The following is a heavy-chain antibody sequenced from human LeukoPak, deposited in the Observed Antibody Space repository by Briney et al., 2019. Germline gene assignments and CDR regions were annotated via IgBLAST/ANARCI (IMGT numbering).Heavy chain of an antibody. CDR1: GFTFSSYG. CDR2: IRYDGSNK. CDR3: VVGDYYDSSGYYYHAFDI. V-gene: IGHV3-30*02. Sequence: GGSLRLSCAASGFTFSSYGMHWVRQAPGKGLEWVAFIRYDGSNKYYADSVKGRFTISRDNPKNTLYLQMNSLRAEDTAVYYCVVGDYYDSSGYYYHAFDIWGQGTMVTVSS. J-gene: IGHJ3*02. D-gene: IGHD3-22*01.